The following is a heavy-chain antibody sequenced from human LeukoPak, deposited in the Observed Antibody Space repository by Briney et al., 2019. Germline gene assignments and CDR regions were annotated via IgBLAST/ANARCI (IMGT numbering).Heavy chain of an antibody. CDR1: GGSFSGYY. J-gene: IGHJ3*02. CDR2: INHSGST. CDR3: ARFPIRYFDWSDAFDI. V-gene: IGHV4-34*01. D-gene: IGHD3-9*01. Sequence: SETLSLTCAVYGGSFSGYYWSRIRQPPGKGLEWIGEINHSGSTNYNPSVKSRVTISVDTSKNQFSLKLSSVTAADTAVYYCARFPIRYFDWSDAFDIWGQGTMVTVSS.